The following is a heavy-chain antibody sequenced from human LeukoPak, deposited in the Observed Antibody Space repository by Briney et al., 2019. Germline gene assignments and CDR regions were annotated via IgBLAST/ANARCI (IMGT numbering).Heavy chain of an antibody. J-gene: IGHJ4*02. CDR2: IGNNGGGI. CDR3: AIDPNWGTHS. CDR1: GFTFSTYT. V-gene: IGHV3-23*01. Sequence: GGSLRLSCAASGFTFSTYTMYWVRHPPGKGLEWVSIIGNNGGGIHYADSVRGRFTVSRDNSKNALYLQMNSLRVEDTAVYYCAIDPNWGTHSWGQGVLVTVSS. D-gene: IGHD7-27*01.